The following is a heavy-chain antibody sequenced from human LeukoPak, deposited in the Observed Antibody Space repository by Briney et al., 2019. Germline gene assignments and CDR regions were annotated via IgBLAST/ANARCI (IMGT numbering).Heavy chain of an antibody. CDR3: ARDGVYGNSRYFDS. Sequence: SETLSLTSTVSDDSISNYYWSWIRQPAGEGLEWIGRIYSSGITNYNPSLKSRVTMSVDTSKNQFSLKLSSVTAADTAVYYCARDGVYGNSRYFDSWGQGALVTVSS. CDR1: DDSISNYY. CDR2: IYSSGIT. D-gene: IGHD4-23*01. J-gene: IGHJ4*02. V-gene: IGHV4-4*07.